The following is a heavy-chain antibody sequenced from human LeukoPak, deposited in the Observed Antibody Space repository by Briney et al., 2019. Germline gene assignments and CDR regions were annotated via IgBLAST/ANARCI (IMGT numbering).Heavy chain of an antibody. CDR1: GFTVSSYG. J-gene: IGHJ3*01. D-gene: IGHD6-13*01. CDR2: FSAADGSA. CDR3: AKARIASAGTGAFDV. V-gene: IGHV3-23*01. Sequence: GSLRLSCAASGFTVSSYGMTWVRQAPGKGLEWVSAFSAADGSAQYAESVKGRFTISRDNSKNSLYLQMNSLRDEDTAVYYCAKARIASAGTGAFDVWGQGTMVTVSS.